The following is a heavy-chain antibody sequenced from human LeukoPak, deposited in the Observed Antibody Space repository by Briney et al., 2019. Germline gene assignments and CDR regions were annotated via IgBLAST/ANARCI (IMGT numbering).Heavy chain of an antibody. CDR1: GGSISNYF. Sequence: PSETLSLTCTVSGGSISNYFWSWIRQPAGKGLEWIGRIYTSGKTDYNPSLKSRVTISVDTSKNHFSLKLSSVTAADTAVYYCASGGAWGQGTLVTVSS. V-gene: IGHV4-4*07. CDR3: ASGGA. D-gene: IGHD2-21*01. CDR2: IYTSGKT. J-gene: IGHJ5*02.